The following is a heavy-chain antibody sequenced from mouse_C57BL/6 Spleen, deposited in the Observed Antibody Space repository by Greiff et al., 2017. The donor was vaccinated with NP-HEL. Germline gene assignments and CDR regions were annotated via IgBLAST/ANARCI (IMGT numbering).Heavy chain of an antibody. V-gene: IGHV5-6*01. Sequence: EVKLVESGGDLVKPGGSLKLSCAASGFTFSSYGMSWVRQTPDKRLEWVATISSGGSYTYYPDSVKGRFTIARDNAKNTLYLQMSSLKSEDTAMYYCARHNGYDVFYAMDYWGQGTSVTVSS. CDR2: ISSGGSYT. D-gene: IGHD2-2*01. CDR3: ARHNGYDVFYAMDY. J-gene: IGHJ4*01. CDR1: GFTFSSYG.